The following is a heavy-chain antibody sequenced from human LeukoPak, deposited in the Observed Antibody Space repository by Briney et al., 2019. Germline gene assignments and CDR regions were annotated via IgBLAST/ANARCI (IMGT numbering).Heavy chain of an antibody. CDR3: ARHVTATIDSSGYYKEGGVFDY. J-gene: IGHJ4*02. V-gene: IGHV5-51*01. CDR2: IYPGDSDT. D-gene: IGHD3-22*01. CDR1: GYSFTSYW. Sequence: KVGESLKISCKGSGYSFTSYWIGWVRQMPGKGLEWMGIIYPGDSDTRYSPSFQGQVTISADKSISTAYLQWSSLKTSDTAMYYCARHVTATIDSSGYYKEGGVFDYWGQGTLVTVSS.